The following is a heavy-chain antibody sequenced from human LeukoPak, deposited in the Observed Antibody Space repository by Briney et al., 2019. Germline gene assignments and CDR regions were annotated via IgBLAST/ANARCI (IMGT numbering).Heavy chain of an antibody. D-gene: IGHD3-3*01. CDR1: SGSISTSNYY. CDR3: ARVFGGADQGNYDFWSGYYRYYYYYMDV. V-gene: IGHV4-39*07. CDR2: IFYSGST. Sequence: SETLSLTCTVSSGSISTSNYYWGWVSQPPGKALEWIGNIFYSGSTYYSPSLKSRVTISLDTSRNQFSLKLNSVTAADTAVYYCARVFGGADQGNYDFWSGYYRYYYYYMDVWGKGTTVTVSS. J-gene: IGHJ6*03.